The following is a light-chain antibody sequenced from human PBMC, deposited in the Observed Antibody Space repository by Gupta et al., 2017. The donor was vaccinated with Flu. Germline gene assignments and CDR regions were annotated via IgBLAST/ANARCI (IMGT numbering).Light chain of an antibody. Sequence: QTVVTQEPSFSVSPGGTVTLTCGFTSGSVSTSYYPSWYQQTPGQAPRTLVYSTNTRSSGVPGRFSGSILGNKAALTITGAQADDESHYYCMLYMGFGIWMFGGGTKLTVL. J-gene: IGLJ3*02. V-gene: IGLV8-61*01. CDR3: MLYMGFGIWM. CDR2: STN. CDR1: SGSVSTSYY.